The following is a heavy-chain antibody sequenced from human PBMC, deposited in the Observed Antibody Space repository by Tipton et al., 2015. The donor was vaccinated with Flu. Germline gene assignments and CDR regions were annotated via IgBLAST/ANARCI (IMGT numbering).Heavy chain of an antibody. D-gene: IGHD1-26*01. CDR1: GYTFTSYD. Sequence: QMQLVQSGAEVKKPGASVKVSCKASGYTFTSYDINWVRQATGQGLEWMGWMNPNSGNTGYAQKFQGRVTMTRNTSISTAYMELSSLRSEDTAVYYCARRYPWGSSWYGIVGATTAPPDAFDIWGQGTMVTVSS. J-gene: IGHJ3*02. V-gene: IGHV1-8*01. CDR2: MNPNSGNT. CDR3: ARRYPWGSSWYGIVGATTAPPDAFDI.